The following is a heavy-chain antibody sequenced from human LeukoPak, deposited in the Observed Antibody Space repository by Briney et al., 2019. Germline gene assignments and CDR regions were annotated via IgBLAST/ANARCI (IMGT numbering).Heavy chain of an antibody. CDR2: ISSSSSYI. J-gene: IGHJ6*03. Sequence: GGSLRLSCAASGFTFSSYSMNWVRQAPGKGLEWVSSISSSSSYIYYADSVKGRFTISRDNAKNSLYLQMNSLRAEDTAVYYCARDSLLFYYMDVWGKGTTVTVSS. V-gene: IGHV3-21*01. CDR3: ARDSLLFYYMDV. CDR1: GFTFSSYS. D-gene: IGHD2-21*01.